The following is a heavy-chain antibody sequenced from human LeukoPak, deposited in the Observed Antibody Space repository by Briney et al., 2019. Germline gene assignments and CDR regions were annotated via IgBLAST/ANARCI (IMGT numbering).Heavy chain of an antibody. CDR3: AKDRGRGYSYGYFDY. D-gene: IGHD5-18*01. V-gene: IGHV3-21*01. J-gene: IGHJ4*02. CDR2: ISSSSSYI. Sequence: GGSLRLSCAASGFTFSSYSMNWVRQAPGKGLEWVSSISSSSSYIYYADSVEGRFTISRDNAKNSLYLQMNSLRAEDTAAYYCAKDRGRGYSYGYFDYWGQGTLVTVSS. CDR1: GFTFSSYS.